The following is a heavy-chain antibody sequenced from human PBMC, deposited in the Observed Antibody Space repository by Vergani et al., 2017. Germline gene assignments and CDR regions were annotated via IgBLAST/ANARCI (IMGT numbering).Heavy chain of an antibody. CDR3: ARVTVGVDY. J-gene: IGHJ4*02. Sequence: EVQLVESGGGLVQPGGSLRLSCAASGFTFSDHYMDWVRQAPGKGLEWVGRTRNKANSYTTEYAASVKGRFTISRDDSKNSLYLQMTSLKTEDTAVYYCARVTVGVDYWGQGTLVTVSS. V-gene: IGHV3-72*01. D-gene: IGHD3-22*01. CDR1: GFTFSDHY. CDR2: TRNKANSYTT.